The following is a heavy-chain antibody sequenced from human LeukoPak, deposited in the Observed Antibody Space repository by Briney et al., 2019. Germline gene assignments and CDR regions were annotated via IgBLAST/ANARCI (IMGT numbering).Heavy chain of an antibody. J-gene: IGHJ4*02. D-gene: IGHD3-22*01. CDR2: INYSGST. CDR3: VRGDSSGYPYYFDY. V-gene: IGHV4-30-4*08. Sequence: SETLSLTCTVSGGSISSGDYYWGWIRQLPGKGLEWIGYINYSGSTYYNPSLRSRVTISIDTSKNQFSLKLNSVTPEDTAVYYCVRGDSSGYPYYFDYWGQGTLVTVSS. CDR1: GGSISSGDYY.